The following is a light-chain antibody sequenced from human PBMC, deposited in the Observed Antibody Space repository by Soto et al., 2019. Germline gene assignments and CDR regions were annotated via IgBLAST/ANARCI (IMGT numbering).Light chain of an antibody. CDR2: DDR. V-gene: IGLV3-21*02. J-gene: IGLJ1*01. Sequence: SYELTQPPSVSVAPGQTARITCGGNNIGSKGVHWYQQKPGQAPVLVVYDDRDRPSGIPERFSGSNSGNTATLTISRVEAGDEDDYYCQVWDSSSDHYVFGTGTKLTVL. CDR3: QVWDSSSDHYV. CDR1: NIGSKG.